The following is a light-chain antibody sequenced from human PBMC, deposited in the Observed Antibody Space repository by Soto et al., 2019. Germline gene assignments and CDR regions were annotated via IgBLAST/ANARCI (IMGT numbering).Light chain of an antibody. CDR3: HQRSNWPRT. Sequence: EIVLTQSPATLSLSPGDTATLSCRATQRVSTYLAWYQQKPGQAPRLLIYDASNRAPGIPARFSGSGSETDFTLTISSLEPEDFAVYYCHQRSNWPRTFGGGTKVDIK. J-gene: IGKJ4*01. V-gene: IGKV3-11*01. CDR1: QRVSTY. CDR2: DAS.